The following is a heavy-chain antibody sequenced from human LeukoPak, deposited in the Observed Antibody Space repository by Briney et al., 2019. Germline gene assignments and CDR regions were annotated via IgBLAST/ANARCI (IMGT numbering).Heavy chain of an antibody. D-gene: IGHD2-15*01. CDR3: AKYRGILGYCSGGSCLTDY. J-gene: IGHJ4*02. CDR2: IWYDGSNK. V-gene: IGHV3-33*06. CDR1: GFTFSSYG. Sequence: PGGSLRLSCAASGFTFSSYGMHWVRQAPGKGLEWVAVIWYDGSNKYYADSVKGRFTISRDNSKNTLYLQMNSLRAEDTAVYYCAKYRGILGYCSGGSCLTDYWGQGTLVTVSS.